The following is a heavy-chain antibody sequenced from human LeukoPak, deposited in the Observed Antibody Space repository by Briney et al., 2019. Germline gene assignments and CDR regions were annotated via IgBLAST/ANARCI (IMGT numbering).Heavy chain of an antibody. D-gene: IGHD6-13*01. Sequence: GGSLRLSCAASGFTFSGSAMHWVRQASGKGLEWVGRIRSKANSYATAYAASVKGRFTISRDDSKNTAYLQMNSLKTEDTAVYYCTSRPLYSSSWYGDYWGQGTLVTVPS. CDR2: IRSKANSYAT. J-gene: IGHJ4*02. CDR1: GFTFSGSA. V-gene: IGHV3-73*01. CDR3: TSRPLYSSSWYGDY.